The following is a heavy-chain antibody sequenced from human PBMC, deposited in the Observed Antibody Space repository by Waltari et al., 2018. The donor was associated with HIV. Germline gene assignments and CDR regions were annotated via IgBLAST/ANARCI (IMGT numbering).Heavy chain of an antibody. D-gene: IGHD3-22*01. V-gene: IGHV3-23*04. J-gene: IGHJ4*02. CDR2: ISGSGSHT. CDR1: GVRFRSNA. Sequence: EVKLVQSGGGLVQPGGSLRLSCPASGVRFRSNAISWGRQTPGKGLQWVPTISGSGSHTYYADSAKGRFTISRDNSENTLFLQMTRLRVEDTARYFCAKDFDTSGLPYVVIDSWGQGTLVTVSS. CDR3: AKDFDTSGLPYVVIDS.